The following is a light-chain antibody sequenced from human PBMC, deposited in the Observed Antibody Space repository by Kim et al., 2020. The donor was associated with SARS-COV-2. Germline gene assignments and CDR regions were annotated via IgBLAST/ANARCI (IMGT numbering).Light chain of an antibody. V-gene: IGKV3-20*01. J-gene: IGKJ4*01. CDR2: GAS. CDR3: QQYGSSPLT. CDR1: HSVSSSY. Sequence: SPGATAPPSCSARHSVSSSYFAWLQQKPRPPPMLLIYGASSTATGLPDRFSGSGSGTDFPLTISSLQPEVFAVYYCQQYGSSPLTFGGGTKVDIK.